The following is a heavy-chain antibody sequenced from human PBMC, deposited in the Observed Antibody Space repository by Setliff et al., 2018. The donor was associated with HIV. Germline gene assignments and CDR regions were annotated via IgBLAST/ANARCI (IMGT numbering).Heavy chain of an antibody. CDR3: AIDGLSYNILPGSIAYFHSGMDV. D-gene: IGHD3-9*01. J-gene: IGHJ6*02. CDR2: ISGDTGDI. Sequence: ASVKVSCKASGYTISAHGVSWVRHVPGHGPEWMGWISGDTGDIKYSQRFEGRLTMTTETSTNTAYMELRSLGSDDTAVYYCAIDGLSYNILPGSIAYFHSGMDVWGQGTTVTVSS. V-gene: IGHV1-18*01. CDR1: GYTISAHG.